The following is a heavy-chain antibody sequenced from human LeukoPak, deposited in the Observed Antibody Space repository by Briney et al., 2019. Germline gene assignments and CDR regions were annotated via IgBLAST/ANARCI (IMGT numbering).Heavy chain of an antibody. CDR3: ATSGYNFARGSFAD. Sequence: PSETLSLTCTVSGGSLSSHDFYWAWIRQPPGKGLEWIGYIDYSGTTNYNPALNSRVTISIDTSKNLFSLKVTSVTAADTAIYYCATSGYNFARGSFADWGRGALVTVSS. D-gene: IGHD5-24*01. CDR1: GGSLSSHDFY. J-gene: IGHJ4*02. V-gene: IGHV4-61*03. CDR2: IDYSGTT.